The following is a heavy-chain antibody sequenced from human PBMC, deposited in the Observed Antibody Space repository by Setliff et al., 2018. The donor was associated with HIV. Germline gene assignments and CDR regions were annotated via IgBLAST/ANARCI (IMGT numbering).Heavy chain of an antibody. Sequence: SVKVSCKVSGDTFRNYALNWVRQAPGQGLEWMGGIIPPVGAAVYAQNFQGRVTITADESTSTAYMELRTLRSEDTAIYYCASPNVGCSGGTCYSGSAFDYWGKGMLVTVSS. J-gene: IGHJ4*02. CDR2: IIPPVGAA. CDR1: GDTFRNYA. D-gene: IGHD2-15*01. CDR3: ASPNVGCSGGTCYSGSAFDY. V-gene: IGHV1-69*13.